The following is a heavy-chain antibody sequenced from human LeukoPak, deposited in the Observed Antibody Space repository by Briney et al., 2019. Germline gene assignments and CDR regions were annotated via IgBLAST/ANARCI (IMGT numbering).Heavy chain of an antibody. V-gene: IGHV4-4*07. CDR1: VDSISSYY. CDR2: IYSTGST. D-gene: IGHD3-3*01. Sequence: SETLSLTCTVSVDSISSYYCNWLRQPAGKELEYIGRIYSTGSTNYNPSLKRRVTMSVDTSKNHFSLKLSSVTAADTTVYYCATTTSILAFDIWGQGTMVTVSS. J-gene: IGHJ3*02. CDR3: ATTTSILAFDI.